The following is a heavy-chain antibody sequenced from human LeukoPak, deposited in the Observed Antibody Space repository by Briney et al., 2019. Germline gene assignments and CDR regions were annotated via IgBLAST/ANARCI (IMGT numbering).Heavy chain of an antibody. V-gene: IGHV3-21*01. CDR2: ISSSSSYI. Sequence: GSLRLSCAASGFTFSSYSMNWVRQAPGKGLEWVSSISSSSSYIYYADSVKGRFTISRDNAKNSLYLQMNSLRAEDTAVYYCARSRDGSSGWYAYFDYWGQGTLSPSPQ. CDR1: GFTFSSYS. D-gene: IGHD6-19*01. CDR3: ARSRDGSSGWYAYFDY. J-gene: IGHJ4*02.